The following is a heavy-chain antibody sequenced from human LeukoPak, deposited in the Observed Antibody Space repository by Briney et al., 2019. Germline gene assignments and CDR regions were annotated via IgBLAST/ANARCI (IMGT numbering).Heavy chain of an antibody. CDR3: ARAGAMIASDYYYYMDV. D-gene: IGHD3-16*01. CDR2: INPDNGGT. V-gene: IGHV1-2*02. J-gene: IGHJ6*03. Sequence: ASVKVSCKAFAYTFGAYFMHWVRQAPGQGLEWMGWINPDNGGTRYAQRFQDRVTMTRDTSITTAYMELSSLKSDDTAVYYCARAGAMIASDYYYYMDVWGNGTTVTVSS. CDR1: AYTFGAYF.